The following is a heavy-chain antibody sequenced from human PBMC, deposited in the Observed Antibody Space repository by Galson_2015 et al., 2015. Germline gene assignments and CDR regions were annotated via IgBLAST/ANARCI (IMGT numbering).Heavy chain of an antibody. CDR1: GGSISSYY. Sequence: ETLSLTCTVSGGSISSYYWSWIRQPPGKGLEWIGYIYYSGSTDYNPSLKSRVTISVDTSKNQFSLKLSSVTAADTAVYYCARKIAAADPFDYWGQGTLVTVSS. J-gene: IGHJ4*02. CDR2: IYYSGST. CDR3: ARKIAAADPFDY. V-gene: IGHV4-59*01. D-gene: IGHD6-13*01.